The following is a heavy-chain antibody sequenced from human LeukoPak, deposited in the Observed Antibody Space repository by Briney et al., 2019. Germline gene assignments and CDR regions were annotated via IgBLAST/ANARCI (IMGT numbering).Heavy chain of an antibody. CDR1: GGSISSYY. CDR3: ARLAVAGTVNFDY. CDR2: IYTSGST. D-gene: IGHD6-19*01. Sequence: SETLSLTCTVSGGSISSYYWSWTRQPAGKGLEWIGRIYTSGSTNYNPSLKSRVTMSVDTSKNQFSLKLSSVTAADTAVYYCARLAVAGTVNFDYWGQGTLVTVSS. V-gene: IGHV4-4*07. J-gene: IGHJ4*02.